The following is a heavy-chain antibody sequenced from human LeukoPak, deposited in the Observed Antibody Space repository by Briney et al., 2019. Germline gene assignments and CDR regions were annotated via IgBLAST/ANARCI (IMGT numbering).Heavy chain of an antibody. D-gene: IGHD1-26*01. CDR2: ISAYNGNT. V-gene: IGHV1-18*04. Sequence: EASVKVSCKASGYTFTSYYMHWVRQAPGQGLEWMGWISAYNGNTNYAQKLQGRVTMTTDTSTSTAYMELRSLRSDDTAVYYCASFSGSYLGVLGYWGQGTLVTVSS. J-gene: IGHJ4*02. CDR1: GYTFTSYY. CDR3: ASFSGSYLGVLGY.